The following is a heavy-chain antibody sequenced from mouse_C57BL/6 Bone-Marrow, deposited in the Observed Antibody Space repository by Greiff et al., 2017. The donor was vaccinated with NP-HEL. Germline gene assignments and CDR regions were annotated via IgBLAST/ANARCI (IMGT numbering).Heavy chain of an antibody. CDR1: GYTFTSYW. Sequence: QVQLQQPGAELVKPGTSVKLSCKASGYTFTSYWMHWVKQRPGQGLEWIGRIHPSDSDTNYNQKFKGKATLTVDKSSSTAYMQLSSLTSEDSAVYDGAIKGDYDGPWFADWGQGTLVTVAA. CDR3: AIKGDYDGPWFAD. V-gene: IGHV1-74*01. CDR2: IHPSDSDT. J-gene: IGHJ3*01. D-gene: IGHD2-4*01.